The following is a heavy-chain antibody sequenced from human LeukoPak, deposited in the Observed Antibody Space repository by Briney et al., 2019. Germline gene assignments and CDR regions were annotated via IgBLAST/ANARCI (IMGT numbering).Heavy chain of an antibody. J-gene: IGHJ4*02. CDR1: GFTFSDYS. CDR3: AKLIVVVKSPIDC. V-gene: IGHV3-48*04. D-gene: IGHD2-21*01. Sequence: PGGSLRLSCAASGFTFSDYSMNWVRQAPGKGLEWISYISSSGSAIYYADSVKGRFTISRDNAKNSLYLQMNSLRAEDAAVYYCAKLIVVVKSPIDCWGQGTLVTVSS. CDR2: ISSSGSAI.